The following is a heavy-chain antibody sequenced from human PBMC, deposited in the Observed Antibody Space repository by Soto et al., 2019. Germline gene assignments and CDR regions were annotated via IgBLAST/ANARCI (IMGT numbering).Heavy chain of an antibody. J-gene: IGHJ4*02. Sequence: QVQLVESGGGVVQPGRSLRLSCAASGFTFSSYAMHWVRQAPGKGLEWVAVISYDGSKKYYADSVKGRFTIYRDKSKNTLYLQMNSLRAEDTAVYHCARDPGSYFDYWGQGTLVTVSS. CDR1: GFTFSSYA. CDR2: ISYDGSKK. CDR3: ARDPGSYFDY. V-gene: IGHV3-30-3*01. D-gene: IGHD3-10*01.